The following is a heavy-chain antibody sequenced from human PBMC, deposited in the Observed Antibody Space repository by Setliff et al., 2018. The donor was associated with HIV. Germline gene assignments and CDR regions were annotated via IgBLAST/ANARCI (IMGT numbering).Heavy chain of an antibody. D-gene: IGHD5-18*01. CDR2: IYHSGST. V-gene: IGHV4-38-2*01. CDR1: GYSISRGYY. J-gene: IGHJ4*02. Sequence: SETLSLTCAVSGYSISRGYYWGWIRQPPGKGLEWIGSIYHSGSTYYNPSLKSRVTISVDTSKNQFSLKLTSVTAADTAVYYCARTLRAAAMGYFDYWGQGTLVTVSS. CDR3: ARTLRAAAMGYFDY.